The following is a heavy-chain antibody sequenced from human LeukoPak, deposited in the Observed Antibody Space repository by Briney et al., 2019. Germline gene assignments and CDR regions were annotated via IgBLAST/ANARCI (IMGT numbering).Heavy chain of an antibody. Sequence: SQTLSLTCTVSGGSISSGSYYWSWIRQPAGKGLEWIGRIYTSGSTNYNPSLKSRVTISVDTSKNQFSLKLSSVTAADTAVYYCARVLRFLEWPPFDPWGQGTLVTVSS. J-gene: IGHJ5*02. CDR3: ARVLRFLEWPPFDP. D-gene: IGHD3-3*01. CDR1: GGSISSGSYY. V-gene: IGHV4-61*02. CDR2: IYTSGST.